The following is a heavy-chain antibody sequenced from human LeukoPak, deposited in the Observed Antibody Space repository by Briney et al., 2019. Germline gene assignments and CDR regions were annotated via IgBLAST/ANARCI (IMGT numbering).Heavy chain of an antibody. V-gene: IGHV4-34*03. CDR2: INDLGTT. CDR1: GESFSGYY. CDR3: VVIAAAGPDY. D-gene: IGHD6-13*01. J-gene: IGHJ4*02. Sequence: PSETPSLTCAVYGESFSGYYWSWIRQPPGKGLEWIGEINDLGTTNYNPSLKSRVTISVDTSKNQFSLKLSSVTAADTAVYYSVVIAAAGPDYWGQGTLVTVSS.